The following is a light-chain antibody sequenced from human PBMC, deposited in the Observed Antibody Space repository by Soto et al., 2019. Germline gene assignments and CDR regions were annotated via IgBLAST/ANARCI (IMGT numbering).Light chain of an antibody. CDR2: DNY. J-gene: IGLJ3*02. CDR1: NANMGSNS. Sequence: QSVLTQPPSVSAAPGQQVTISCSGSNANMGSNSVAWYQQVPGSAPKLLIYDNYHRPSGIPDRFSGSKSGTSATLAIAGLQTGDEADYYCGTWDGSMSGGGVFGGGTKVTVL. CDR3: GTWDGSMSGGGV. V-gene: IGLV1-51*01.